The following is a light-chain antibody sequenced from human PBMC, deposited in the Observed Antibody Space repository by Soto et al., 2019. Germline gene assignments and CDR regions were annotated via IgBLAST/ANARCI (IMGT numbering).Light chain of an antibody. CDR1: QSVNSN. J-gene: IGKJ1*01. V-gene: IGKV3-20*01. CDR3: HQYGVSPKT. Sequence: IVLTQSPGTLSLSPGERATLSCRASQSVNSNLVWYQQKPGQAPRLLIYGVSIGATGIPDRFAGSGSGPDFTLTISRLEPEDFAVYYCHQYGVSPKTFGQGTKVDIK. CDR2: GVS.